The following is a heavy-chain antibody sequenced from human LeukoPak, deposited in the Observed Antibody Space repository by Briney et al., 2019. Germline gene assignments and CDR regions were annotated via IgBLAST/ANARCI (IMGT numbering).Heavy chain of an antibody. CDR2: IIPIFGIA. J-gene: IGHJ6*02. D-gene: IGHD6-19*01. CDR3: ARGIAMAEGMDV. V-gene: IGHV1-69*04. Sequence: SVKVSCKASGGTFSSYAISWVRQAPGQGLEWMGRIIPIFGIANYAQKFQGRVTITADKSTSTAYMELSSLRSEDTAVYYCARGIAMAEGMDVWGQGTTVTVSS. CDR1: GGTFSSYA.